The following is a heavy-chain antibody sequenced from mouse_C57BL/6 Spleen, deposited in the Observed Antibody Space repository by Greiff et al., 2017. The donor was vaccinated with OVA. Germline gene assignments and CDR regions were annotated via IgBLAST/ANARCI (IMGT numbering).Heavy chain of an antibody. V-gene: IGHV1-82*01. CDR1: GYAFSSSW. CDR3: APFYYDYDGFAD. J-gene: IGHJ3*01. CDR2: VYPGDGDT. D-gene: IGHD2-4*01. Sequence: VQLQQSGPELVKPGASVKISCKASGYAFSSSWMNWVKQRPGTGLEWIGRVYPGDGDTNYNGTFKGKATLTADKSSSTAYMQLSSLTSEDSSVYACAPFYYDYDGFADWGQGTLVTVSA.